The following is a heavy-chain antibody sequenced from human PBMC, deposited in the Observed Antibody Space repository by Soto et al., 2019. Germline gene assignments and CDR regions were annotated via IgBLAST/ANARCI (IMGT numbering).Heavy chain of an antibody. Sequence: SVKVSCKASGGTFSSYAISWVRQAPGQGLEWMGGIIPIFDTTNYAQKFLGRVTITADESTTTAYMELSSLRSEDTAVYYCARSHCGGDCYAQFDYWGQGTLVTVSS. CDR1: GGTFSSYA. J-gene: IGHJ4*02. V-gene: IGHV1-69*13. CDR2: IIPIFDTT. D-gene: IGHD2-21*02. CDR3: ARSHCGGDCYAQFDY.